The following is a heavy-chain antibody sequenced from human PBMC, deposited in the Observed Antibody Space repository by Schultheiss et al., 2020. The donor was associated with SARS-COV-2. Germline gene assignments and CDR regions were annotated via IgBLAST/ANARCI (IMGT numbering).Heavy chain of an antibody. J-gene: IGHJ6*02. CDR2: VWYDGRNK. V-gene: IGHV3-33*01. CDR1: GFRFSDYG. D-gene: IGHD3-10*01. Sequence: GGSLRLSCTGSGFRFSDYGMHWVRQTPGKGLEWVAAVWYDGRNKYYADSVKGRFTISRDTSKKTLALEMNSLRVEDTAVYYCARDLEGVQGYGIDVWGQGTTVTVSS. CDR3: ARDLEGVQGYGIDV.